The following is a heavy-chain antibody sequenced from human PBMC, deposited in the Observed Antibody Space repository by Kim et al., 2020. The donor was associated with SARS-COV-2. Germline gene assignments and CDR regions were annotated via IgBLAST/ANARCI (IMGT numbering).Heavy chain of an antibody. CDR2: IYSGGTI. CDR1: GFTVSSNY. V-gene: IGHV3-53*01. J-gene: IGHJ4*02. Sequence: GGSLRLSCAASGFTVSSNYMSWVRQAPGKGLEWVSIIYSGGTIYYADSVKGRFTISRDNSKNTLYLQMNSLRAEDTAVYYCARWDERSYDYWGQGTLVTVSS. CDR3: ARWDERSYDY. D-gene: IGHD1-26*01.